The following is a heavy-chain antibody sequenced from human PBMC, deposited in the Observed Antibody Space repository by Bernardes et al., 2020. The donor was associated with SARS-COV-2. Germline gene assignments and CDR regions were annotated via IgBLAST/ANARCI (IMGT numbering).Heavy chain of an antibody. D-gene: IGHD2-21*02. CDR1: GYTFTSYD. Sequence: ASQKVSCKASGYTFTSYDINWVRQATGQGLEWMGWMNPNSGNTGYAQKFQGRVIMNRNTTISTDYMELSSLRCEDTAVYYSERGLLHHIVVMTASGVYNWFDSWSQGTLVNASS. J-gene: IGHJ5*01. CDR3: ERGLLHHIVVMTASGVYNWFDS. V-gene: IGHV1-8*01. CDR2: MNPNSGNT.